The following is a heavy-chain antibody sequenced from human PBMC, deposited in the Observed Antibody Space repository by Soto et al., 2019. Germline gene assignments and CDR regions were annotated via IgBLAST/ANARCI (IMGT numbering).Heavy chain of an antibody. Sequence: ASVKVSCKASGYTFTGYYMHWVRHAPVQGLEWMGWINPNSAGTTYAQKFQGWVTMTRDTSISTAYMELSRLRSDDTAVYYCARGGNLWSSPPQYYYGMDVWGQGPTVTVSS. CDR3: ARGGNLWSSPPQYYYGMDV. J-gene: IGHJ6*01. CDR2: INPNSAGT. D-gene: IGHD3-10*01. CDR1: GYTFTGYY. V-gene: IGHV1-2*04.